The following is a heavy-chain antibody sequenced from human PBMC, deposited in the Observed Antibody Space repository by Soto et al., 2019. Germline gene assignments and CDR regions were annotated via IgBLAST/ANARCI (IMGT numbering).Heavy chain of an antibody. D-gene: IGHD2-2*01. CDR3: ATPACAATWCSPSHNLDH. CDR2: INPLSGIS. Sequence: QVQLVQSGAEVKKPEFSVKVSCKTSGGTFVRHVISWVRQAPGQGPEWMGKINPLSGISNYAQKFQDRVTFTADIDSSTAYMELSSLRSDDTAVYYCATPACAATWCSPSHNLDHWGQGTLVTVSS. J-gene: IGHJ4*02. CDR1: GGTFVRHV. V-gene: IGHV1-69*09.